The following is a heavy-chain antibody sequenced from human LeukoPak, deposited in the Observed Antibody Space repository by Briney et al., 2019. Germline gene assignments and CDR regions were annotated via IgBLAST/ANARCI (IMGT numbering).Heavy chain of an antibody. J-gene: IGHJ4*02. CDR3: AKSFLTGYSLFDS. D-gene: IGHD3-9*01. CDR2: ISGSGDSI. V-gene: IGHV3-23*01. Sequence: GSLRLSCAASGFTFSNYYMSWVRQAPGEGLEWVSAISGSGDSIFYADSVKGRFTISRDNSKTTLYVQMNSMRAEDTAVYYCAKSFLTGYSLFDSWGQGTLVTVSS. CDR1: GFTFSNYY.